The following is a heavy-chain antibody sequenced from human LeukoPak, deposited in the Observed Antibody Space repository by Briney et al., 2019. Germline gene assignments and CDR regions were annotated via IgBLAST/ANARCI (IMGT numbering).Heavy chain of an antibody. CDR2: IIPIFGTA. J-gene: IGHJ6*03. V-gene: IGHV1-69*06. CDR3: ARGVRLYYYYYMDV. CDR1: GGTFSSYA. Sequence: ASVKVSCKASGGTFSSYAISWVRQAPGQGLEWMGGIIPIFGTANYAQKFQGRVTTTADKSTSTAYMELSSLRSEDTAVYYCARGVRLYYYYYMDVWGKGTTVTVSS. D-gene: IGHD1-1*01.